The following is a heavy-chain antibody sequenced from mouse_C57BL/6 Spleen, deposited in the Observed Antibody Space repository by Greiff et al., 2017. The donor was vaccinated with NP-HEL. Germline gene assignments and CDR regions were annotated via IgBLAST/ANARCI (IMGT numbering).Heavy chain of an antibody. CDR1: GFTFSSYA. CDR3: TRAINWGGFDY. V-gene: IGHV5-9-1*02. CDR2: ISSGGDYI. D-gene: IGHD4-1*01. J-gene: IGHJ2*01. Sequence: EVKLVESGEGLVKPGGSLKLSCAASGFTFSSYAMSWVRQTPEKRLEWVAYISSGGDYIYYADTVKGRFTLSRDNARNTLYLQMSSLKSEDTAMYYCTRAINWGGFDYWGQGTTLTVSS.